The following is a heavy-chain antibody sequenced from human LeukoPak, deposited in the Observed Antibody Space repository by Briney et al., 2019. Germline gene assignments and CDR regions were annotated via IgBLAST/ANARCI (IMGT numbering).Heavy chain of an antibody. CDR2: MYYNESG. J-gene: IGHJ4*02. V-gene: IGHV4-59*01. CDR3: ARGLVGAMMTAY. D-gene: IGHD2-21*02. Sequence: PSETLPLTCTVSGGSISSYYWSWIRKPPAKGMEWKGYMYYNESGNYHPSLKSRVTISVDTSKNQFSMKLSSVTAAETAVYYCARGLVGAMMTAYWGQGTLVTVSS. CDR1: GGSISSYY.